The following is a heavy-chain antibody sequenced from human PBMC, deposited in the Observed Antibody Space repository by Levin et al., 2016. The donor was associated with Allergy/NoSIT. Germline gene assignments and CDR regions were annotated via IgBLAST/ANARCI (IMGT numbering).Heavy chain of an antibody. V-gene: IGHV2-70*04. Sequence: SGPTLVKPTETLTLTCTVSGLSLSDIRMGVSWIRQPPGKALEWLARIDWDDDKFYSESLRTRLTISKDSFKNQVVLTLTNMDPKDSATYFCARKGQSQDYFDSWGQGTLVTVSS. CDR1: GLSLSDIRMG. CDR2: IDWDDDK. CDR3: ARKGQSQDYFDS. J-gene: IGHJ4*02.